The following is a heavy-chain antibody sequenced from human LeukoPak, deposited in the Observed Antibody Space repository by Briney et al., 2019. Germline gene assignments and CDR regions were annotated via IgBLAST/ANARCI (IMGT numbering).Heavy chain of an antibody. Sequence: ASVKVSCKASGYTFTSYGISWVRQAPGQGLEWMGWVSAYNGNTNYAQKLQGRVTMTTDTSTSTAYMELRSLRSDDTAVYYCARDHKGVAVAGGIDYWGQGTLVTVSS. V-gene: IGHV1-18*01. CDR2: VSAYNGNT. CDR3: ARDHKGVAVAGGIDY. J-gene: IGHJ4*02. D-gene: IGHD6-19*01. CDR1: GYTFTSYG.